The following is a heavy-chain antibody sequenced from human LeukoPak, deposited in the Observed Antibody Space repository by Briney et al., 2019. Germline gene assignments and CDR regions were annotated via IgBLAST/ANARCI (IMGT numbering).Heavy chain of an antibody. CDR3: AKDGTTAITFDY. CDR1: GFTFSSYA. J-gene: IGHJ4*02. D-gene: IGHD1-1*01. V-gene: IGHV3-23*01. Sequence: GGSLRLSCVASGFTFSSYAMSWVRQAPGKGLEWVSVISGSGGSTYYRDSVKGRFTISRDNSKNTVYLQMNSLRAEDTAVYYCAKDGTTAITFDYWGQGTLVAVSS. CDR2: ISGSGGST.